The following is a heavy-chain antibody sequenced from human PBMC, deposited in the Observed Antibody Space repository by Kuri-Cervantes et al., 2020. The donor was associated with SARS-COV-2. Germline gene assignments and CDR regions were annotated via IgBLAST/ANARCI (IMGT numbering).Heavy chain of an antibody. D-gene: IGHD3-3*01. CDR3: ARISSGSVLRFLEWSAEDAFDI. CDR2: INPNSGGT. Sequence: WGSLRLSCKASGYTFTGYYMHWVRQAPGQGLEWMGWINPNSGGTNYAQKFQGRVTMTRDTSISTAYMELSRLRSDDTAVYYCARISSGSVLRFLEWSAEDAFDIWGQGTMVTVSS. J-gene: IGHJ3*02. CDR1: GYTFTGYY. V-gene: IGHV1-2*02.